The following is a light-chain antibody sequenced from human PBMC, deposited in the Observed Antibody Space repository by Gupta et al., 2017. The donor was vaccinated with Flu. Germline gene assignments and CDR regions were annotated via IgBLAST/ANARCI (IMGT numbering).Light chain of an antibody. V-gene: IGKV3-15*01. CDR3: PPSHRWPFP. J-gene: IGKJ4*01. Sequence: EIVMTQSPATLSVSPGERATLSCRASQSISRNVAWYQQKPGQAPRLLTYGASTRATAIPARFRGRGSGPSFPLTISSLLSASFAVYSCPPSHRWPFPFGVGTKVEIK. CDR2: GAS. CDR1: QSISRN.